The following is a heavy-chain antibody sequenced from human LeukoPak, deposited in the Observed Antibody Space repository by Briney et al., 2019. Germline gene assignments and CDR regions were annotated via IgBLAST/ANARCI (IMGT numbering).Heavy chain of an antibody. D-gene: IGHD3-22*01. CDR3: ARSGVGYYYDSSGYYPLDS. CDR1: GYTFTGYY. CDR2: INPNSGGT. J-gene: IGHJ4*02. Sequence: ASVKVSCKASGYTFTGYYMHWVRQAPGQGLEWMGWINPNSGGTNYAQKFQGRVTMTRDTSISTAYMELSRLRSDDTAVYYCARSGVGYYYDSSGYYPLDSWGQGTLVTVSS. V-gene: IGHV1-2*02.